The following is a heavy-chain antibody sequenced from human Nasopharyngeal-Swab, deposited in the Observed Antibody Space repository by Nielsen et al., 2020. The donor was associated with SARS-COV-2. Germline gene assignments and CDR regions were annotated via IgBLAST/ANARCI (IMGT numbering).Heavy chain of an antibody. Sequence: GSSLKISCGTSGFTFGTFAIGLVRQASGKGLEWVSVISGSGASTYYGDSVKGRFVISRDNSKNNLYLQMNNLKVEDAAIYYCVKKGQQWLADDAFDTWGQGTLVTISS. CDR3: VKKGQQWLADDAFDT. CDR2: ISGSGAST. J-gene: IGHJ3*02. V-gene: IGHV3-23*02. D-gene: IGHD6-19*01. CDR1: GFTFGTFA.